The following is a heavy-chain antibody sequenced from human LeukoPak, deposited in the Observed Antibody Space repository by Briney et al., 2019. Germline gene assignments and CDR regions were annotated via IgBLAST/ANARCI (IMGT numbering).Heavy chain of an antibody. CDR3: ARAPTYYYDSSGYYPLDY. J-gene: IGHJ4*02. Sequence: ASVKVSCKASGYTFTSYGISWVRQAPGQGLEWMGWISAYNGYTNYAQKLQGRVTMTTDTSTSTAYMELRSLRSDDTAVYYCARAPTYYYDSSGYYPLDYWGQGALVTVSS. CDR2: ISAYNGYT. V-gene: IGHV1-18*01. D-gene: IGHD3-22*01. CDR1: GYTFTSYG.